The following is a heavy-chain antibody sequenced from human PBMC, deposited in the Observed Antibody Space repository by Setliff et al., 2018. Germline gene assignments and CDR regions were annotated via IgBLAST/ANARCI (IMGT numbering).Heavy chain of an antibody. CDR1: GYTFTSYA. CDR3: ARAMVRGVIPNWFDP. D-gene: IGHD3-10*01. CDR2: INTNTGNP. V-gene: IGHV7-4-1*02. J-gene: IGHJ5*02. Sequence: ASVKVSCKASGYTFTSYAMNWVRQAPGQGLEWMGWINTNTGNPTYAQGFTGRFVFSLDTSVSTAYLQISTLKAEDTAVYYCARAMVRGVIPNWFDPWGQGTLVTVSS.